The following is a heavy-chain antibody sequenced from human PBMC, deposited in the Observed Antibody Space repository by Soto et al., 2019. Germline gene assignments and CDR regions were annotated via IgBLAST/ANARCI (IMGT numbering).Heavy chain of an antibody. Sequence: ASVKPSCKDSGYTFTGNYMHWVRQAPGQGLEWMGWINPNSGGTNYAQKFQGWVTMTRDTSISTAYMELSRLRSDDTAVYYCARVSVVAATSTFDYWGQGTLVTVSS. D-gene: IGHD2-15*01. CDR1: GYTFTGNY. V-gene: IGHV1-2*04. CDR2: INPNSGGT. J-gene: IGHJ4*02. CDR3: ARVSVVAATSTFDY.